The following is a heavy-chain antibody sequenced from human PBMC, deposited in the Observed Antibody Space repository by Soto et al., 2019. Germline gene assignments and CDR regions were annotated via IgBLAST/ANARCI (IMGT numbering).Heavy chain of an antibody. V-gene: IGHV3-33*01. D-gene: IGHD3-3*01. J-gene: IGHJ6*02. CDR3: ARETSYDFWSGPQTMDV. CDR2: VHYDGTKK. CDR1: GFTFSSYV. Sequence: QVQLVESGGGVVQPGTSLRLSCAPSGFTFSSYVMHWVRQAPGKGLEWVAVVHYDGTKKYYADSVRGRFTISRDNSENILYLQMSSLRPDETAVYFCARETSYDFWSGPQTMDVWGQGTTVTVSS.